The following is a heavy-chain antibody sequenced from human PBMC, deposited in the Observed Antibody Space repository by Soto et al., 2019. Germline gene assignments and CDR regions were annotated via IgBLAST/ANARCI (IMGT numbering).Heavy chain of an antibody. J-gene: IGHJ5*02. CDR1: GYTFTSYG. V-gene: IGHV1-18*01. D-gene: IGHD3-3*01. CDR3: ARVFGRTIFGVRSGYFVSP. Sequence: QVPLVQSGAEVKKPGASVKVSCKASGYTFTSYGISWVRQAPGQGLEWMGWISAYNGNTNYAQKLQGRVTMTTDTSTSTAYMELRSLRSDDTAVYYCARVFGRTIFGVRSGYFVSPWGQGTLVTVSS. CDR2: ISAYNGNT.